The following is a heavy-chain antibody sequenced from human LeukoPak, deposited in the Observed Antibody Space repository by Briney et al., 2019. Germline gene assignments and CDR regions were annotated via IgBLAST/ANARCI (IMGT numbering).Heavy chain of an antibody. CDR2: IYYSGST. J-gene: IGHJ4*02. D-gene: IGHD1-14*01. CDR3: ARARRDVAEAMD. CDR1: GGSISSYY. V-gene: IGHV4-59*08. Sequence: SETLSLTCTVSGGSISSYYWSWIRQPPGKGLEWIGYIYYSGSTNYNPSLKSRVTISVDTSKNQFSLNLSSVTAADTAVYYCARARRDVAEAMDWGQGTLVTVSS.